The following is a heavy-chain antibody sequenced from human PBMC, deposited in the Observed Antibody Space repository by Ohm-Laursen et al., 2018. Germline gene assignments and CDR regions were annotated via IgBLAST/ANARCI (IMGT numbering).Heavy chain of an antibody. CDR2: VYYSGST. D-gene: IGHD5-18*01. V-gene: IGHV4-59*11. CDR1: GASINSHH. J-gene: IGHJ4*02. Sequence: SETLSLTCTVSGASINSHHWSFIRQPPGKGLEWIAFVYYSGSTYYNPSLKSRVSMSVDTSNNQFSLQLRYVTAADTAVYYCARGYSYGYIDYWGQGTLVTVSS. CDR3: ARGYSYGYIDY.